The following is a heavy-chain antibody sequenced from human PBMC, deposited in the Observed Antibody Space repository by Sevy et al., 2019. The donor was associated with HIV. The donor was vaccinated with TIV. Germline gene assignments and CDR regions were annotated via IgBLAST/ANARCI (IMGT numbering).Heavy chain of an antibody. D-gene: IGHD6-19*01. CDR3: AKDPTQWLANYFDY. J-gene: IGHJ4*02. CDR2: ISWNSGSI. Sequence: GGSLRLSCAASGFTFDDYAMHWVRQAPGKGLEWVSGISWNSGSIGYADSVKGRFTISRDNAKNSLYLQMNSLRAEDTALYYGAKDPTQWLANYFDYWGQGTLVTVSS. CDR1: GFTFDDYA. V-gene: IGHV3-9*01.